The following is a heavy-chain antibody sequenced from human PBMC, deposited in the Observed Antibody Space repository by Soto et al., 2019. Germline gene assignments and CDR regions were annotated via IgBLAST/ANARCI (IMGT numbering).Heavy chain of an antibody. Sequence: PSETLSLTCAVSGGSISSSNWWSWVRQPPGKGLEWIGEIYHSGSTNYNPSLKSRVTILVDKSKNQFSLKLSSVTAADTAVYYCARVNGDRYFGYWGQGTLVTVSS. CDR2: IYHSGST. J-gene: IGHJ4*02. D-gene: IGHD4-17*01. CDR3: ARVNGDRYFGY. V-gene: IGHV4-4*02. CDR1: GGSISSSNW.